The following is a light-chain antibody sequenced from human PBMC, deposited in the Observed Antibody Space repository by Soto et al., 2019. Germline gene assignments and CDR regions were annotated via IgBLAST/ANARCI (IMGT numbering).Light chain of an antibody. CDR1: QSISSY. J-gene: IGKJ3*01. Sequence: DIQMTQSPSSLSASVGDRVTITCRASQSISSYLNWYQQKPGKAPKLLIYAASSLQSGGPSRFSGSGSGTDFTLTISSLQPEDFATYYCQQSYSTPPSFTFGPGTKVDIK. CDR3: QQSYSTPPSFT. CDR2: AAS. V-gene: IGKV1-39*01.